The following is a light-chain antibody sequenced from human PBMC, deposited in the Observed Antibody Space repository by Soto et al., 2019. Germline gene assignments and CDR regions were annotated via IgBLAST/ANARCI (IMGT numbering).Light chain of an antibody. CDR2: SAS. J-gene: IGKJ2*01. Sequence: ETVLTQSPGTLSLSPGERATLSCRASQSVSSRYLAWYQQKPDQAPRLLIYSASNRATGIPDRFSGSGSGTEFTLTISRLEPEDFAVYYCQQDITSPPMYTFGQGTKLEIK. V-gene: IGKV3-20*01. CDR1: QSVSSRY. CDR3: QQDITSPPMYT.